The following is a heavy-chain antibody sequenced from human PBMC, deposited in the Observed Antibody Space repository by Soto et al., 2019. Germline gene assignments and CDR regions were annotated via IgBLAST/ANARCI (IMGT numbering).Heavy chain of an antibody. Sequence: PSATLSLTCTVSGGSIISSSYYFCCIRQPPWRGLEWIGSIYYSGSTYYNPSLKSRVTISVDTSKNQFSLKLSSVTAADTAVYYCARSPIMITFGGVIVAHFDYWGQGTLVTVSS. CDR2: IYYSGST. J-gene: IGHJ4*02. CDR3: ARSPIMITFGGVIVAHFDY. D-gene: IGHD3-16*02. CDR1: GGSIISSSYY. V-gene: IGHV4-39*01.